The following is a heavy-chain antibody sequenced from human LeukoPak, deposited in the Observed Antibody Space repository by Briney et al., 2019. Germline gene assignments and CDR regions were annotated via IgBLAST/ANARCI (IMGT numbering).Heavy chain of an antibody. CDR2: TSTDGYST. D-gene: IGHD3-3*01. CDR1: GFTFSSSS. J-gene: IGHJ4*02. CDR3: ARDLLEWYFDY. V-gene: IGHV3-74*01. Sequence: GGSLRLSCAASGFTFSSSSMNWVRQAPGKGLVRVSRTSTDGYSTTYADSVKGRFTISRDNAKNTLYLQMDSLTVEDTAVYYCARDLLEWYFDYWGQGTLVTVSS.